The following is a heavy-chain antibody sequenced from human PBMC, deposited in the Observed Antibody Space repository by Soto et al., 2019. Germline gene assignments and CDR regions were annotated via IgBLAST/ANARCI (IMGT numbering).Heavy chain of an antibody. V-gene: IGHV2-26*01. D-gene: IGHD2-15*01. J-gene: IGHJ6*02. CDR2: IFSNDEK. Sequence: QVTLKESGPVLVKPTETLTLTCTVSGFSLSNARMGVSWIRQPPGKALEWLAHIFSNDEKSYSTSLKSRITISKDTSKSQVVLTMTNMDPVDTATYYCARIHLPDIVVVVAATPYYYGMDVWGQGTTVTVSS. CDR3: ARIHLPDIVVVVAATPYYYGMDV. CDR1: GFSLSNARMG.